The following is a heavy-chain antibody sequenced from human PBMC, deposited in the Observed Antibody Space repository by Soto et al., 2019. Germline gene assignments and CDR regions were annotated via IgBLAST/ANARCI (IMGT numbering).Heavy chain of an antibody. CDR3: ARYPNSLNNWFDP. CDR2: ITPLFDTT. D-gene: IGHD3-9*01. Sequence: QIHLVQSGAEVKKPGSSVKISCKASGGTFSNYAISWVRQAPGQGLEWMGGITPLFDTTNYAQKFQGRLTITAATSTSTAYMEVSGLRSDDTASDFCARYPNSLNNWFDPWGQGPLVTVSS. J-gene: IGHJ5*02. V-gene: IGHV1-69*06. CDR1: GGTFSNYA.